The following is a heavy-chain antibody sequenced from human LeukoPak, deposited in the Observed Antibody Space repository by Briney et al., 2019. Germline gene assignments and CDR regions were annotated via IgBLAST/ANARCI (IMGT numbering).Heavy chain of an antibody. CDR2: INPSGGSA. CDR3: ARAGSDYCGGDCPKFDY. J-gene: IGHJ4*02. CDR1: GYTFTSYY. Sequence: ASVKVSFKASGYTFTSYYMHWVRQAPGQGREWMGLINPSGGSASYAQKFQGRVTMTRDTSTSTVYMDLSSLRSEDTAVYYCARAGSDYCGGDCPKFDYWGQGTLVTVSS. V-gene: IGHV1-46*01. D-gene: IGHD2-21*02.